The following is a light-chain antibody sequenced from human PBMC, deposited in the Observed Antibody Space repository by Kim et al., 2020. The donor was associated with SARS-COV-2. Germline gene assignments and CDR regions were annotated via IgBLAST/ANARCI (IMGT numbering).Light chain of an antibody. CDR2: GAS. Sequence: LSPGERGTLSCRASQSVSSNYLAWYQQKPGQAPRLLISGASSRATGIPDRFSGTGSGTDFTLTISRLEPEDFAVYYCHQYGSSPQTFGQGTKLEI. CDR1: QSVSSNY. V-gene: IGKV3-20*01. J-gene: IGKJ2*01. CDR3: HQYGSSPQT.